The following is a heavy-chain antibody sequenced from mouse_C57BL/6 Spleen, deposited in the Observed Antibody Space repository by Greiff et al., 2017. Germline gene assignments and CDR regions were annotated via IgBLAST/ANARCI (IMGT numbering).Heavy chain of an antibody. CDR1: GYTFTDYN. J-gene: IGHJ4*01. Sequence: VQLKESGPELVKPGASVKMSCKASGYTFTDYNMHWVKQSHGKSLEWIGYINPNNGGTSYNQKFKGKATLTVNKSSSTAYMQIGSLTSEDSAVYYCARGDYDSSGPEAMDYWGQGTSVTVSS. CDR2: INPNNGGT. CDR3: ARGDYDSSGPEAMDY. V-gene: IGHV1-22*01. D-gene: IGHD2-4*01.